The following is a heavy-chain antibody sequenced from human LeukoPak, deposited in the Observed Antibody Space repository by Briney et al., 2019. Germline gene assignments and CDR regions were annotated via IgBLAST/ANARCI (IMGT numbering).Heavy chain of an antibody. D-gene: IGHD4-23*01. CDR2: IYYSGST. Sequence: SETLSLTCTVSGGSISSYYWSWIRQPPGKGLEWIGYIYYSGSTNYNPSLKSRVTISVDTSKNQFSLKLSSVTAADTTVYYCARVGEGYGGNWFDPWGQGTLVTVSS. J-gene: IGHJ5*02. CDR1: GGSISSYY. V-gene: IGHV4-59*01. CDR3: ARVGEGYGGNWFDP.